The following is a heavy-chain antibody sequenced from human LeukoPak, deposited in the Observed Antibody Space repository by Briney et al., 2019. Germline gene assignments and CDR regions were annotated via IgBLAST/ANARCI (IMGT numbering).Heavy chain of an antibody. CDR3: TKYSGSYPYFHY. D-gene: IGHD1-26*01. J-gene: IGHJ4*02. CDR1: GFTFGDYA. Sequence: GRSLRLSCTASGFTFGDYAMRWVRQAPGKGPERLGFIRSKAYGGTTEYAASVKGRFTNSRDDSNSIAYLQMHSLQTEDTAVYYCTKYSGSYPYFHYWGQGTLVTVSS. CDR2: IRSKAYGGTT. V-gene: IGHV3-49*04.